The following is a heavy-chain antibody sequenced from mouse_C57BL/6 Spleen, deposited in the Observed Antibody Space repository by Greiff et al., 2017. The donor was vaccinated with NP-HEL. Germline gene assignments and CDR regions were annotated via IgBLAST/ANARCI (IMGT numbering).Heavy chain of an antibody. V-gene: IGHV1-19*01. D-gene: IGHD3-2*02. J-gene: IGHJ2*01. CDR1: GYTFTDYY. CDR3: ARAPRQLRLPLDY. CDR2: INPYNGGT. Sequence: EVQLQQSGPVLVKPGASVKMSCKASGYTFTDYYMNWVKQSHGKSLEWIGVINPYNGGTSYNQKFKGKATLTVDKSSSTAYMELNSLTSEDSAVYYCARAPRQLRLPLDYWGQGTTLTVSS.